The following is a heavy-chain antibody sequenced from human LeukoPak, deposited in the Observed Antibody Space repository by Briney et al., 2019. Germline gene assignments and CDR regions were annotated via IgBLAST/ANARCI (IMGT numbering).Heavy chain of an antibody. CDR3: ARDKVLLWFGESIYYFDY. V-gene: IGHV1-18*01. CDR2: ISAYNGNT. J-gene: IGHJ4*02. D-gene: IGHD3-10*01. Sequence: ASVKVSCKASGYTFTSYGISWVRQAPGQGLEWMGWISAYNGNTNYAQKLQGRVTMTTDTSTSTAYMELRSLRSDDTAVYYCARDKVLLWFGESIYYFDYWGQGTLVTVSS. CDR1: GYTFTSYG.